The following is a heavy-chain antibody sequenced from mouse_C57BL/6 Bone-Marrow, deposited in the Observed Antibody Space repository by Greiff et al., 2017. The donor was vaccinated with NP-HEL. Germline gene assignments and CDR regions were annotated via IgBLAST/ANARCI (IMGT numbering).Heavy chain of an antibody. CDR2: IGPGSGST. V-gene: IGHV1-77*01. D-gene: IGHD1-1*01. Sequence: VHLVESGAELVKPGASVKISCKASGYTFTDYYINWVKQRPGQGLEWIGKIGPGSGSTYYNEKFKGKATLTADKSSSTAYMQLSSLTSEDSAVYFCRSTVVATPTYFDCWGQGTTLTVSS. CDR3: RSTVVATPTYFDC. J-gene: IGHJ2*01. CDR1: GYTFTDYY.